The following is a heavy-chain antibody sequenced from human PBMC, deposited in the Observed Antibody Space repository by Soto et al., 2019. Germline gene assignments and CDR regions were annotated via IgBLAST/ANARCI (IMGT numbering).Heavy chain of an antibody. CDR3: AGVVVEMRGAGAIRGGFDY. J-gene: IGHJ4*02. V-gene: IGHV3-66*01. Sequence: GGSLRLSCAASGFTVSSNYMSWVRQAPGKGLEWVSVIYSGGSTYYTDSVNGRFTISRDNSKNTLYLQMNSQRSEDTTVEYCAGVVVEMRGAGAIRGGFDYGGQGTLVNVSS. CDR2: IYSGGST. D-gene: IGHD6-25*01. CDR1: GFTVSSNY.